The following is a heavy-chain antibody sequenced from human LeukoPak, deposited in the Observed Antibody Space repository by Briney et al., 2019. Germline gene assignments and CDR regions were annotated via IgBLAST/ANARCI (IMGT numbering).Heavy chain of an antibody. D-gene: IGHD3-22*01. CDR2: INHSGST. V-gene: IGHV4-34*01. J-gene: IGHJ3*02. CDR1: GGSFSGYY. CDR3: ARAPYYYDSSGYPRDAFDI. Sequence: SETLSLTCAVYGGSFSGYYWSWIRQPPGKGLEWIGEINHSGSTNYNPSLKSRVTISVDTSENQFSLKLSSVTAADTAVYYCARAPYYYDSSGYPRDAFDIWGQGTMVTVSS.